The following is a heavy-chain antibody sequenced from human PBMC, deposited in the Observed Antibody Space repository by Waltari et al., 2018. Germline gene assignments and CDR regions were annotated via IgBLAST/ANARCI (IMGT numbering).Heavy chain of an antibody. V-gene: IGHV1-69*04. CDR2: IIPILGIA. D-gene: IGHD6-6*01. J-gene: IGHJ6*03. Sequence: QVQLVQSGAEVKKPGSSVKVSCKASGGPFSSYAISWVRQAPGQGLEWMGGIIPILGIANYAQKFQGRVTITADESTSTAYMELSSLRSEDTAVYYCARGHSSSKYYYYYMDVWGKGTTVTVSS. CDR3: ARGHSSSKYYYYYMDV. CDR1: GGPFSSYA.